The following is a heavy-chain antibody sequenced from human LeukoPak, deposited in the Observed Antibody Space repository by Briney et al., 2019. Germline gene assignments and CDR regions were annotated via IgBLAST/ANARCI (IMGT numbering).Heavy chain of an antibody. CDR2: IYTNENT. D-gene: IGHD3-10*01. Sequence: SETLSLTCTVSGGSISNYFWSWIRQPAGKGLEWIGRIYTNENTNYNPSLKSRVTMSVDTSENQFSLRLSSVAAADTAVYYCARERTSSGTPFYFDYWSQGTLVTVSS. V-gene: IGHV4-4*07. CDR3: ARERTSSGTPFYFDY. CDR1: GGSISNYF. J-gene: IGHJ4*02.